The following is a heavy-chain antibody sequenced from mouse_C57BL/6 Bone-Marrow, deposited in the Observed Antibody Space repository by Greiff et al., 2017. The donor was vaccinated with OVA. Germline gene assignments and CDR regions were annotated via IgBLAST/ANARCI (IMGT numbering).Heavy chain of an antibody. V-gene: IGHV1-81*01. CDR1: GYTFPSYG. D-gene: IGHD1-1*01. J-gene: IGHJ3*01. CDR3: AMYYYGSSPFAY. CDR2: IYPRSGNT. Sequence: QVQLQQSGAELARPGASVKLSCKASGYTFPSYGISWVKQRTGQGLEWIGEIYPRSGNTYYNEKFKGTATLTAAKSSSTAYVELRSLTSEDSAVYFCAMYYYGSSPFAYWGQGTLVTVSA.